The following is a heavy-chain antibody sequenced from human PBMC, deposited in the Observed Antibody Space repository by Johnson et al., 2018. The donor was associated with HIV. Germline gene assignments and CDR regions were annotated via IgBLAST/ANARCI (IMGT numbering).Heavy chain of an antibody. D-gene: IGHD5-18*01. CDR2: IFSGGTT. CDR1: GFSVSSYY. J-gene: IGHJ3*02. CDR3: ARDRRVGYTTYDAFDI. V-gene: IGHV3-66*01. Sequence: VQLVESAGGLVQPGGSLRLSRTASGFSVSSYYMTWVRQTPVKGLEWVSVIFSGGTTYYADSVKGRFTISRDNAKNSLYLQMNSLRAEDTALYYCARDRRVGYTTYDAFDIWGQGTMVTVSS.